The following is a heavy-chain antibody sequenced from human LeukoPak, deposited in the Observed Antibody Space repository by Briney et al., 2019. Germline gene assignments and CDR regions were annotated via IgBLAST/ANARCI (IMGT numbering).Heavy chain of an antibody. V-gene: IGHV4-39*07. CDR1: GGSISSSSYY. Sequence: SETLSLTCTVSGGSISSSSYYWGWIRQPPGKGLEWIGSIYYSGSTYYNPSLKSRVTISVDTSKNQFSLKLSSVTAADTAVYYCARGEWFGEFDYWGQGTLVTVSS. D-gene: IGHD3-10*01. J-gene: IGHJ4*02. CDR2: IYYSGST. CDR3: ARGEWFGEFDY.